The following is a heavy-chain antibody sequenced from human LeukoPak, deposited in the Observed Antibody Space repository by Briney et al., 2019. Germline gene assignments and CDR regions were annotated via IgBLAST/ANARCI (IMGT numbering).Heavy chain of an antibody. CDR1: GYTFTSYG. CDR3: AREGSIAETDQFDP. CDR2: ISAYNGNT. V-gene: IGHV1-18*01. D-gene: IGHD6-6*01. Sequence: ASVKVSCKASGYTFTSYGISWVRQAPGQGLEWMGWISAYNGNTSYAQKLQGRVTMTTDTSTSTAYMELRSLRSDDTAVYYCAREGSIAETDQFDPWGQGTLVTVSS. J-gene: IGHJ5*02.